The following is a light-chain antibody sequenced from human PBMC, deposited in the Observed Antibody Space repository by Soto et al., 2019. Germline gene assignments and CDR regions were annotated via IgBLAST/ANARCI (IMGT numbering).Light chain of an antibody. V-gene: IGKV1-5*01. CDR3: QHYNSYSRA. CDR1: QSISSW. CDR2: DAS. Sequence: IQMTQSAATLSASVGDRVTITCRASQSISSWLAWYQQKPGKAPKLLIYDASSLESGVPSRFSGSGSGTEFTLTISSLQPDDFATYSCQHYNSYSRAFGQGTNVDIK. J-gene: IGKJ1*01.